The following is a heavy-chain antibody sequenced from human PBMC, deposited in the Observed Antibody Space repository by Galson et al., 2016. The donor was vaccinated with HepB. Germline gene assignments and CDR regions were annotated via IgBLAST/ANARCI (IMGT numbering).Heavy chain of an antibody. V-gene: IGHV3-11*06. D-gene: IGHD6-13*01. J-gene: IGHJ6*02. Sequence: SLRLSCAASGFTFSSFALGWVRQAPGKGLEWVSYSSSSNSYSSYADSVRGRFTISRDNAKNSLYLQMNSLRAEDTGVYFCARDLIAAAGYYYYGMDVWGRGTTVTVSS. CDR1: GFTFSSFA. CDR3: ARDLIAAAGYYYYGMDV. CDR2: SSSSNSYS.